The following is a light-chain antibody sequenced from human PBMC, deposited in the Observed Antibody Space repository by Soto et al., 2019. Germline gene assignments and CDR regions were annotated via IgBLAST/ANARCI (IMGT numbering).Light chain of an antibody. Sequence: IQMTHSPSTLSASVLDIVTITCRASKNINTWVAWYQQKPGKAPKLLIYDASSLESGVPSRVSGSGSGTEFTLTISSLQPDDLATYYCQQYNSYSFGQGTKVDIK. V-gene: IGKV1-5*01. CDR3: QQYNSYS. CDR1: KNINTW. CDR2: DAS. J-gene: IGKJ1*01.